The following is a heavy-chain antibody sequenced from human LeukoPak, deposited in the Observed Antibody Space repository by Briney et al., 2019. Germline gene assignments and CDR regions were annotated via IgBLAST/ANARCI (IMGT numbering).Heavy chain of an antibody. D-gene: IGHD6-13*01. V-gene: IGHV3-30*01. CDR1: GFTFSSYA. CDR3: ARGLTPGHSSSGFYYYYGMDV. CDR2: ISYDGSNK. Sequence: GGSLRLSCAASGFTFSSYAMHWVRQAPGKGLEWVAVISYDGSNKYYADSVKGRFTISRDNSKNTLYLQMNSLRAEDTAVYYCARGLTPGHSSSGFYYYYGMDVWGKGTTVTVSS. J-gene: IGHJ6*04.